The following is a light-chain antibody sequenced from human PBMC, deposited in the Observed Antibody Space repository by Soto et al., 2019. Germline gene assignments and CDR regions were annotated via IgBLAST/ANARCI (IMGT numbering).Light chain of an antibody. V-gene: IGKV1-6*01. CDR2: AAS. J-gene: IGKJ3*01. Sequence: IQMTQSPSSLSASVGDTVIITCRASQTISVYLNWYQQIAGKAPKLLIYAASNLQSGVPARFSGSGSGTDFTLTISSLQPEDFATYYCLQKYFYPFTFGPGTKVDIK. CDR3: LQKYFYPFT. CDR1: QTISVY.